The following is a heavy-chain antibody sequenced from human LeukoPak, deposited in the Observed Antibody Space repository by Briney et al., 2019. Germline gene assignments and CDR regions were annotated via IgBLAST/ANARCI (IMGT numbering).Heavy chain of an antibody. CDR2: IKQDGSEK. CDR1: GFIFSSSW. D-gene: IGHD6-13*01. J-gene: IGHJ4*02. V-gene: IGHV3-7*01. CDR3: AKGAWYPDF. Sequence: GGSLRLSCAASGFIFSSSWMSWVRQAPGKGPEWVAYIKQDGSEKYYVDSVKGRFTISRDNAESSLYLQMNSLRAEDTAVYYCAKGAWYPDFWGRGTLVTVSS.